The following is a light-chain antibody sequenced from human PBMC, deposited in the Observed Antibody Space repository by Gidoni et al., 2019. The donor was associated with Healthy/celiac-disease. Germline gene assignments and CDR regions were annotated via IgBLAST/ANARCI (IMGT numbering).Light chain of an antibody. Sequence: DLVTTQSPLALPVTPGEPASISCRSSQSHLHSNGYNYLDWYLQKPGQSPQLLIYLGSNRASGVPDRFSGSGSGTDFTLKISRVEAEDVGVYYCMQALQTLLTFGGGTKVEIK. CDR2: LGS. J-gene: IGKJ4*01. V-gene: IGKV2-28*01. CDR3: MQALQTLLT. CDR1: QSHLHSNGYNY.